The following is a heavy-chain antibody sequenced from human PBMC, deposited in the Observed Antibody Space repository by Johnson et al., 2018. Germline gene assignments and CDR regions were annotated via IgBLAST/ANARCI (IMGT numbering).Heavy chain of an antibody. J-gene: IGHJ6*02. Sequence: QVQLVQSGAEVKKPGASXKVSCKASGYIFTSYDINWVRQATGQGLEWMGWMNSNSGNTGYAQKFQGRVTMTRNTSISTAYMELSSLRSEDTAVYYCARGLPPYYYKYGMAVWGQGTTVTVSS. CDR1: GYIFTSYD. CDR3: ARGLPPYYYKYGMAV. CDR2: MNSNSGNT. V-gene: IGHV1-8*01.